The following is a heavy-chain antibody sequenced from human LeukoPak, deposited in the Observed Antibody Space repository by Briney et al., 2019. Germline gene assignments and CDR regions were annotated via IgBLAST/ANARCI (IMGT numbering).Heavy chain of an antibody. CDR2: INHSGRP. J-gene: IGHJ3*02. D-gene: IGHD3-22*01. CDR1: GGSFSGYY. V-gene: IGHV4-34*01. Sequence: SETLSLTCAVYGGSFSGYYWSWIRQPPGKGLEWVGEINHSGRPNYNPSLKSRVTISVDTSKNQFSLKLSSVTAADTAVYYCARPHYYDSSGYYYPDSFDIWGQGTMVTVSS. CDR3: ARPHYYDSSGYYYPDSFDI.